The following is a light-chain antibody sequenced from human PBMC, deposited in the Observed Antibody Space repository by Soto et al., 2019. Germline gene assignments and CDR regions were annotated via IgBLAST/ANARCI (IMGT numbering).Light chain of an antibody. CDR1: SGHSSYA. J-gene: IGLJ3*02. CDR2: LNSDGSH. Sequence: QAVVTQSPSASASLGASVKLTCTLSSGHSSYAIAWHQQQPEKGPRYLMKLNSDGSHSKGDGIPDRFSGSSSGAERYLTISSLQSEDEADYYCQTWGTGIPWVFGGGTKLTAL. V-gene: IGLV4-69*01. CDR3: QTWGTGIPWV.